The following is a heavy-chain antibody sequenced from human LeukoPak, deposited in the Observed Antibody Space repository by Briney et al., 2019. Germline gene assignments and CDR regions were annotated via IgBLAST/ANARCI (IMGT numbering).Heavy chain of an antibody. V-gene: IGHV4-39*01. D-gene: IGHD3-22*01. Sequence: SETLSLTCTVSGGSISSSSYYWGWIRQPPGKGLEWIGSIYYSGSTYYNPSLKSRVTISVDTSKNQFSLKLSSVTAADTAVYYCARQGSSAYYPLFFWGQGTLVTVSS. CDR1: GGSISSSSYY. CDR3: ARQGSSAYYPLFF. J-gene: IGHJ4*02. CDR2: IYYSGST.